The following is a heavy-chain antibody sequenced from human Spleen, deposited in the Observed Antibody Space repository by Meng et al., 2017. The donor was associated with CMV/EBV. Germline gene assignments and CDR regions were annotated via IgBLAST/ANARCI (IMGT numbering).Heavy chain of an antibody. Sequence: ASVKVSCKASGYTFTSYGISWVRQAPGQGLEWIGWMNLKSGHTGCAQKFQGRVTMTRATFISTAYMELTSLTSEDTAMYYCARAAGDLDYWGQGTLVTVSS. CDR1: GYTFTSYG. CDR2: MNLKSGHT. J-gene: IGHJ4*02. D-gene: IGHD4-17*01. V-gene: IGHV1-8*02. CDR3: ARAAGDLDY.